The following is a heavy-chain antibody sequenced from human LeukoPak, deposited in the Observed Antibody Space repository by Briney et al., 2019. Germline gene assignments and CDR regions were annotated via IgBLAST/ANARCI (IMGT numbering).Heavy chain of an antibody. J-gene: IGHJ5*02. CDR2: IYYSRST. D-gene: IGHD3-22*01. CDR1: GGSISSGGYY. CDR3: ARVCRYYYDSSGYSVHNWFDP. Sequence: PSETLSLTCTVSGGSISSGGYYWSWIRQHPGKGLEWIGYIYYSRSTYYNPSLKSRVTISVDTSKNQFSLKLSSVTAADTAVYYCARVCRYYYDSSGYSVHNWFDPWGQGTLVTVSS. V-gene: IGHV4-31*03.